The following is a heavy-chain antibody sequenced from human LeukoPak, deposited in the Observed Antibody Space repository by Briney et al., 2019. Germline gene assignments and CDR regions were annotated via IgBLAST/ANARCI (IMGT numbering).Heavy chain of an antibody. V-gene: IGHV3-23*01. J-gene: IGHJ3*02. Sequence: GGPLRLSCAASGFTFSSYALSWVRQAPGKGLEWVSSINGSCGSTYYADSVKGRITISRDNSKNTLYLQMNSLRAEDTAVYYCAKDRSSGYYPDPFDIWGQGTMVTV. D-gene: IGHD3-22*01. CDR1: GFTFSSYA. CDR2: INGSCGST. CDR3: AKDRSSGYYPDPFDI.